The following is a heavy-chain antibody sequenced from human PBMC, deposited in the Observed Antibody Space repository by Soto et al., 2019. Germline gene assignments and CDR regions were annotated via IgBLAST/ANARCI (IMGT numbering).Heavy chain of an antibody. D-gene: IGHD4-17*01. Sequence: PGGSLRLSCAASGLTFSSYAMTWVRQAPGKGLEWVSAISGSGHNTYYADSVKGRFTVSRDNSKSTLYLQMNSLRADDTAVYYCAKDDYGADDWREFDYWGQGTLVTVS. CDR2: ISGSGHNT. CDR1: GLTFSSYA. J-gene: IGHJ4*02. V-gene: IGHV3-23*01. CDR3: AKDDYGADDWREFDY.